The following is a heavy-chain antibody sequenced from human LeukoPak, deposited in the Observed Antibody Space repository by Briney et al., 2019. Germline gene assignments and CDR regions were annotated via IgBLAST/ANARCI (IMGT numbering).Heavy chain of an antibody. D-gene: IGHD3-22*01. J-gene: IGHJ4*02. V-gene: IGHV4-38-2*02. Sequence: SSETLSLTCTVSGYSISSGYYWGWIRQPPGKGLEWIGSISHSGRTYYNPSLKSRVTISVDTSKNQFSLKLSSVTAADTAVYYCASTYYYDSSGYYHTTPFDYWGQGTLVTVSS. CDR3: ASTYYYDSSGYYHTTPFDY. CDR1: GYSISSGYY. CDR2: ISHSGRT.